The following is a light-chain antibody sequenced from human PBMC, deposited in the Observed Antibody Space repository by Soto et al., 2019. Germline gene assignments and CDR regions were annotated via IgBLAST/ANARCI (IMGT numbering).Light chain of an antibody. CDR2: DAS. V-gene: IGKV1-5*01. J-gene: IGKJ3*01. CDR3: QQYYYYCFTFGP. Sequence: DIQMTQSPSTLSASVGDRVTITCRASQSISRWLAWYQHKPGKAPILLIYDASTLNTGVPSRFLGTGSGTEFSLTISSLQPDDFATYYCQQYYYYCFTFGPFGPGTKVDF. CDR1: QSISRW.